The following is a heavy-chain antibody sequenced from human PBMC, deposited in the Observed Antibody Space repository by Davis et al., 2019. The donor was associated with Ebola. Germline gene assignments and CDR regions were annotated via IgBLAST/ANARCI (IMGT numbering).Heavy chain of an antibody. J-gene: IGHJ3*02. CDR2: IIPIFGTA. CDR3: TTPGGQDSGYDVFDI. CDR1: GGTFSTYA. Sequence: SVKVSCKASGGTFSTYAISWVRQAPGQGLEWMGGIIPIFGTANYAQKFQGRVTVTRDTSTTTVYMDLSSLRSEDTALYYCTTPGGQDSGYDVFDIWGQGTMVTVSS. V-gene: IGHV1-69*05. D-gene: IGHD5-12*01.